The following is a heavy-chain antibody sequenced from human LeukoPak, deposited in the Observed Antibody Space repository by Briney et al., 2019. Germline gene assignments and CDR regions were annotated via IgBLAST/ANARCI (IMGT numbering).Heavy chain of an antibody. CDR1: GGSISSSSYY. J-gene: IGHJ6*03. CDR3: ARRATYYYYYYYMDV. Sequence: PSETLSLTCTVSGGSISSSSYYWSWIRQPAGKGLEWIGRIYTSGSTNYNPSLKSRVTISVDTSKNQFSLKLSSVTAADTAVYYCARRATYYYYYYYMDVWGKGTTVTISS. CDR2: IYTSGST. D-gene: IGHD1-26*01. V-gene: IGHV4-61*02.